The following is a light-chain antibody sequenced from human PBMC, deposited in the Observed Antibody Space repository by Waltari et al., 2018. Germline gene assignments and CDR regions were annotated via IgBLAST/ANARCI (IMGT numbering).Light chain of an antibody. CDR1: SIDVGGYNS. J-gene: IGLJ2*01. CDR3: SSQSSNDVVL. V-gene: IGLV2-14*01. CDR2: DVS. Sequence: QSALTQPASVSGSPGQSVTIFCAGTSIDVGGYNSVSRYQEHPVQAPRAIIYDVSDRPSGVSDRFSGAKSGNTASLTISGLQAEDEADYYCSSQSSNDVVLFGGGTKLTVL.